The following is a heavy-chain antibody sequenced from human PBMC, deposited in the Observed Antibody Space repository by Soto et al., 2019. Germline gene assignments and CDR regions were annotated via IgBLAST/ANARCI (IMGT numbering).Heavy chain of an antibody. V-gene: IGHV4-59*01. Sequence: SETLSLTCTVSGGSISSYYWSWIRQPPGKGLEWIGYIYYSGSTNYNPSLKSRVTISVDTSKNQFSLKLSSVTAADTAVYYCARDPAAGIFDYWGQGTPVTVSS. D-gene: IGHD6-13*01. J-gene: IGHJ4*02. CDR2: IYYSGST. CDR3: ARDPAAGIFDY. CDR1: GGSISSYY.